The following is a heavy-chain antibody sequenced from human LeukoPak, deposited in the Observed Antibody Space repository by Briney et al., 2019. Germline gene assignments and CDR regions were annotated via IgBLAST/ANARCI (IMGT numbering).Heavy chain of an antibody. V-gene: IGHV4-31*03. Sequence: SETLSLTCTVSGGSISSGGYYWSWIRQHPGKGLEWIGYIYYSGSTYYNPSLKSRVTISVDTSKNQFSLKLSSVTAADTAVYYCARWMATITPYFHYWGQGTLVTVSS. CDR2: IYYSGST. J-gene: IGHJ4*02. CDR3: ARWMATITPYFHY. CDR1: GGSISSGGYY. D-gene: IGHD5-24*01.